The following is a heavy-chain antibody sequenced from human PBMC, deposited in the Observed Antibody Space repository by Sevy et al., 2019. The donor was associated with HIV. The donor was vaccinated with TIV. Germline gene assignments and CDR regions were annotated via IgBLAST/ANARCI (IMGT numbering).Heavy chain of an antibody. D-gene: IGHD1-1*01. CDR2: INPNDGVT. J-gene: IGHJ6*02. V-gene: IGHV1-2*02. Sequence: ASVQVSCKASGYTFTDYYIHWVRQAPGQGLEWMAWINPNDGVTNYAQRFQGGVTVSRDTSISTAYMELRRLRSDDTAIYYCARLTTMPTSGLYGMDVWGQGTTVTVSS. CDR1: GYTFTDYY. CDR3: ARLTTMPTSGLYGMDV.